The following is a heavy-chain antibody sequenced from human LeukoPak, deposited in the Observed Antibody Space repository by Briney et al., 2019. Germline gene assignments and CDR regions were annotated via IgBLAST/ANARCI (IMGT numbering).Heavy chain of an antibody. V-gene: IGHV3-30*18. J-gene: IGHJ4*02. Sequence: GRSLRLSCAASEFTFSTFGMHWVRQAPGKGLEWVAAISLRGGSKYYADSVKGRFTISGDNSRNTLYLQMNSLRAEDTAVYYCAKDRAYSSSSYFDYWGQGTLVTVSS. CDR1: EFTFSTFG. CDR2: ISLRGGSK. CDR3: AKDRAYSSSSYFDY. D-gene: IGHD6-6*01.